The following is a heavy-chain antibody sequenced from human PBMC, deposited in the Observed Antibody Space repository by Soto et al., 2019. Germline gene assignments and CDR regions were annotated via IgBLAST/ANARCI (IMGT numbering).Heavy chain of an antibody. Sequence: GGSLRLSCTASGFTFGDYAMSWFRQAPGKGLEWVGFIRSKAYGGTTEYAASVKGRFTISRDDSKSIAYLQMNSLKTEDTAVYYCTRDRRHSSSWYWGEVDYYGMDVWGQGTTVTVSS. J-gene: IGHJ6*02. CDR2: IRSKAYGGTT. V-gene: IGHV3-49*03. CDR3: TRDRRHSSSWYWGEVDYYGMDV. D-gene: IGHD6-13*01. CDR1: GFTFGDYA.